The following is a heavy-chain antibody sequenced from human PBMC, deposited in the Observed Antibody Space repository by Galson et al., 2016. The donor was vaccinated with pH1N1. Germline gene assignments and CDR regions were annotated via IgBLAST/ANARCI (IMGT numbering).Heavy chain of an antibody. CDR1: GLTYSNYG. CDR2: ISGSGTST. V-gene: IGHV3-23*01. D-gene: IGHD2-15*01. Sequence: SLRLSCAGSGLTYSNYGMNWVRQAAGKGLEWVAGISGSGTSTHYAESVKGRFTISRDNSKNTMYLQINSLRVEDTALYFCAKEPVSIVYYGMDVWGQGTAVAVSS. CDR3: AKEPVSIVYYGMDV. J-gene: IGHJ6*02.